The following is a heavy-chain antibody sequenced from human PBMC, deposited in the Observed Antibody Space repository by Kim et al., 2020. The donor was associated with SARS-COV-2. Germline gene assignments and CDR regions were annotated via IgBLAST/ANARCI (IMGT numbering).Heavy chain of an antibody. CDR3: ARDRGFGELSFYYYYYGMDV. Sequence: ASVKVSCKASGYTFTSYAMHWVRQAPGQRLEWMGWINAGNGNTKYSQKFQGRVTITRDTSASTAYMELSSLRSEDTAVYYCARDRGFGELSFYYYYYGMDVWGQGTTVTVSS. CDR2: INAGNGNT. V-gene: IGHV1-3*01. D-gene: IGHD3-10*01. CDR1: GYTFTSYA. J-gene: IGHJ6*02.